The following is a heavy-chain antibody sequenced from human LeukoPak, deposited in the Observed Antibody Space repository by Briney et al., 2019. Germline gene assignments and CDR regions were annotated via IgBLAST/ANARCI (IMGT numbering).Heavy chain of an antibody. V-gene: IGHV3-23*01. Sequence: GGSLRLSCAASGFTFSTYAMSWVRQAPGKGLEWVSTVSTSGRSTYYADSVKGRFTISRDNSKNTLSLQMNSLRAEDTAVYYCAKGLNGYGSGSYSHLDACDIWGQGTLVTVSS. CDR3: AKGLNGYGSGSYSHLDACDI. D-gene: IGHD3-10*01. CDR1: GFTFSTYA. J-gene: IGHJ3*02. CDR2: VSTSGRST.